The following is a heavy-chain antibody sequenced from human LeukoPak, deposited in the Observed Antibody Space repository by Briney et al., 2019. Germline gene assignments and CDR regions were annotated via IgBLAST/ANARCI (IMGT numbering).Heavy chain of an antibody. J-gene: IGHJ4*02. V-gene: IGHV3-53*01. Sequence: GGSLRLSCAASGFTVSSNYMSWVRQAPGKGLEGASVIYSGGSTYYADSVKGRFTISRDNSKNTLYLQMNSLRAEDTAVYYCARVLKWLSFDYWGQGTLVTVSS. D-gene: IGHD5-24*01. CDR3: ARVLKWLSFDY. CDR1: GFTVSSNY. CDR2: IYSGGST.